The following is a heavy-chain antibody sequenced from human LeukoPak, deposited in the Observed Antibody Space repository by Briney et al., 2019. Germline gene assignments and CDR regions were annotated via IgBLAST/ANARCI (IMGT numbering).Heavy chain of an antibody. CDR3: ARALNPLPGTYYFDY. Sequence: SETLSLTCTVSGASINSHYWSWIRQPAGKGLEWIGRIYISGSTNYNSSLQSRVTMSVDTSKNQFSLKLTSVTAVDTAVYYCARALNPLPGTYYFDYWGQGTLVTVSS. CDR1: GASINSHY. V-gene: IGHV4-4*07. D-gene: IGHD2-15*01. J-gene: IGHJ4*02. CDR2: IYISGST.